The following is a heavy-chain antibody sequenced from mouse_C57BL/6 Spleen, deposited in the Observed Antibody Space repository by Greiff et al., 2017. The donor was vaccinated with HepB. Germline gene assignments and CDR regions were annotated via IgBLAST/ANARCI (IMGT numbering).Heavy chain of an antibody. V-gene: IGHV1-50*01. Sequence: QVHVKQPGAELVKPGASVKLSCKASGYTFTSYWMQWVKHRPGQGLEWIGEIDPSDSYTNYNQKFKGKATLTVDTSSSTAYMQLSSLTSEDSAVYYCARRAQVTRAMDYWGQGTSVTVSS. CDR1: GYTFTSYW. J-gene: IGHJ4*01. CDR3: ARRAQVTRAMDY. D-gene: IGHD3-2*02. CDR2: IDPSDSYT.